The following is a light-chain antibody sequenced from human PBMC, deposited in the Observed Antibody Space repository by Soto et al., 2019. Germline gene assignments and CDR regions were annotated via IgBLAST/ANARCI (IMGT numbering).Light chain of an antibody. CDR2: WAS. CDR1: QSVLYSSNNKNY. J-gene: IGKJ3*01. Sequence: DIVMTQSPDSLAVYLGERATINCKSSQSVLYSSNNKNYLAWYQQKPGQPPKLLIYWASTRESGVPDRFSGSGSGTDFTLTINSLQAEDVAVYYCQQYYSTSPLTFGPGTKVDIK. V-gene: IGKV4-1*01. CDR3: QQYYSTSPLT.